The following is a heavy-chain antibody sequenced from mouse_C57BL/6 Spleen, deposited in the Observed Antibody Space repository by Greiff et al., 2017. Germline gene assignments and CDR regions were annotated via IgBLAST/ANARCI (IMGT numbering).Heavy chain of an antibody. J-gene: IGHJ2*01. CDR2: INPNNGGT. D-gene: IGHD4-1*01. Sequence: EVKLQQSGPELVKPGASVKISCKASGYTFTDYYMNWVKQSHGKSLEWIGDINPNNGGTSYNQKFKGKATLTVDKSSSTAYMELRSLTSEDSAVYYCARGNWDGNYYFDYWGQGTTLTVSS. CDR1: GYTFTDYY. CDR3: ARGNWDGNYYFDY. V-gene: IGHV1-26*01.